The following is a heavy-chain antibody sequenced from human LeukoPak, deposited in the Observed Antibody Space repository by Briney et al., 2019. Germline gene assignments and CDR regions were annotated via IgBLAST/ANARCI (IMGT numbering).Heavy chain of an antibody. CDR1: GGSIFSSGSY. J-gene: IGHJ4*02. D-gene: IGHD3-22*01. CDR2: IYYSGNT. Sequence: SETLSLTCTVSGGSIFSSGSYWTWIRQHPGKGLELIGYIYYSGNTYYNPSLKSRVIMSLDSSKNQFSLMLSSVTAADTAVYYCARRSRDTSGYYYFDYWGQGTLVTVSS. V-gene: IGHV4-31*03. CDR3: ARRSRDTSGYYYFDY.